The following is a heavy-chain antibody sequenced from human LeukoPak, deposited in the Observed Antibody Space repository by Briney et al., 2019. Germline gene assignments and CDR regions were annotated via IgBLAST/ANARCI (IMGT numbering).Heavy chain of an antibody. CDR2: INHSGST. CDR1: GGSISSSSYY. D-gene: IGHD4-11*01. Sequence: SETLSLTCTVSGGSISSSSYYWSWIRQPPGKGLEWIGEINHSGSTNYNPSLKSRVTISVDTSKNQFSLKLSSVTAADTAVYYCARLSTVTTSFDYWGQGTLVTVSS. J-gene: IGHJ4*02. V-gene: IGHV4-39*07. CDR3: ARLSTVTTSFDY.